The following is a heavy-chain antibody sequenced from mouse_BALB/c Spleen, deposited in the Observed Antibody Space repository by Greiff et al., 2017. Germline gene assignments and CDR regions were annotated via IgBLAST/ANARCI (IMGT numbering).Heavy chain of an antibody. J-gene: IGHJ1*01. V-gene: IGHV1-14*01. CDR3: ARPLTSPLYWYFDV. CDR2: INPYNDGT. CDR1: GYTFTSYV. D-gene: IGHD4-1*01. Sequence: VQLQQSGPELVKPGASVKMSCKASGYTFTSYVMHWVKQKPGQGLEWIGYINPYNDGTKYNEKFKGKATLTSDKSSSTAYMELSSLTSEDSAVYYCARPLTSPLYWYFDVWGAGTTVTVSS.